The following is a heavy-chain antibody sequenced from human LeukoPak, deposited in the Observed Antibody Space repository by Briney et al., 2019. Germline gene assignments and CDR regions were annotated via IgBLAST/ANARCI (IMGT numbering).Heavy chain of an antibody. V-gene: IGHV4-34*01. Sequence: SGTLSLTCAVYGGSFSGYYWSWIRQPPGKGLEWIGEINHSGSTNYNPSLKSRVTISVDTSKNQFSLKLSSVTAADTAVYYCARGVYTVTFFDYWGQGTLVTVSS. CDR1: GGSFSGYY. CDR2: INHSGST. D-gene: IGHD4-17*01. J-gene: IGHJ4*02. CDR3: ARGVYTVTFFDY.